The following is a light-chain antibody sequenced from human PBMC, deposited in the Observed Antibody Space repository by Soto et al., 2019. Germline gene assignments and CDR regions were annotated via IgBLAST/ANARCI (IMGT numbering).Light chain of an antibody. CDR2: CAS. Sequence: EIVLTQSPGTLSLSPGERATLSCRASQSVSSNYLTWYQRKPGQAPKLLIYCASSSAIDIPNRFSGSGSGTDFTLTITGLLPEDLAMSYCEQYGSSPPTFGHGTKVEI. V-gene: IGKV3-20*01. CDR3: EQYGSSPPT. J-gene: IGKJ1*01. CDR1: QSVSSNY.